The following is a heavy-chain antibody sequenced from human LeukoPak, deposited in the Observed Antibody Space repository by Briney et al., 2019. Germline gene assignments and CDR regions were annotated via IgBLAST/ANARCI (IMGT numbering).Heavy chain of an antibody. CDR3: ARETYGSGSYYRY. CDR2: IYYSGST. Sequence: SETLSLTCTVSGGPISSGGYYWSWIRQHPGKGLEWIGYIYYSGSTYYNPSLKSRVTISVDTSKNQFSLKLSSVTAADTAVYYCARETYGSGSYYRYWGQGTLVTVSS. J-gene: IGHJ4*02. D-gene: IGHD3-10*01. V-gene: IGHV4-31*03. CDR1: GGPISSGGYY.